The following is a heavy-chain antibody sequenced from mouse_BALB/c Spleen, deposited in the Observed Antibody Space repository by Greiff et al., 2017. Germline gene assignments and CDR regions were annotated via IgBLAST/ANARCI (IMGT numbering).Heavy chain of an antibody. J-gene: IGHJ2*01. CDR2: IYPGSGNT. CDR1: GYTFTDYY. CDR3: ARNYGNYGNYFDY. Sequence: QVQLQQSGAELARPGASVKLSCKASGYTFTDYYINWVKQRTGQGLEWIGEIYPGSGNTYYNEKFKGKATLTADKSSSTAYMQLSSLTSEDSAVYFCARNYGNYGNYFDYWGQGTTLTVSS. D-gene: IGHD2-1*01. V-gene: IGHV1-77*01.